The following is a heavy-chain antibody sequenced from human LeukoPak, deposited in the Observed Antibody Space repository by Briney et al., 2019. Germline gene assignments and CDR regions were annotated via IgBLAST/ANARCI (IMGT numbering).Heavy chain of an antibody. CDR3: TTGVWGATRKFDY. CDR2: TKSKTDGGTT. CDR1: GFTFSNAW. V-gene: IGHV3-15*01. D-gene: IGHD1-26*01. Sequence: GGSLRLSCAASGFTFSNAWMSWVRQAPGKGLEWVGRTKSKTDGGTTDYAAPVKGRFTISRDDSKNTLYLQMNSLKTEDTAVYYCTTGVWGATRKFDYWGQGTLVTVSS. J-gene: IGHJ4*02.